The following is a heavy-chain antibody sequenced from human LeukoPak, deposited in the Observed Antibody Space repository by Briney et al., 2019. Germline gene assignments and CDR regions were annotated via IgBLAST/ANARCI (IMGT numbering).Heavy chain of an antibody. D-gene: IGHD6-6*01. CDR3: AKNTHSSSRYMDV. CDR1: GFTFSDYY. J-gene: IGHJ6*03. V-gene: IGHV3-11*04. CDR2: ISSSGSTI. Sequence: PGGSLRLSCAASGFTFSDYYMSWIRQAPGKGLEWVSYISSSGSTIYYADSVKGRFTISRDNAKNSLYLQMNSLRAEDTAVYYCAKNTHSSSRYMDVWGKGTTVTVSS.